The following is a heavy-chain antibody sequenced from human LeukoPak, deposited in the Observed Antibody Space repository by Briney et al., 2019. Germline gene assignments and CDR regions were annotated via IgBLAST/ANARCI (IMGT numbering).Heavy chain of an antibody. J-gene: IGHJ3*02. CDR1: GFSISSSA. Sequence: GGSLRLSCAASGFSISSSAMNWVRQAPGKGLEWVANIKQDGSEKYYVDSVKGRFTISRDNAKNSLYLQMNSLRAEDTAVYYCARVGSSWYLDAFDIWGQGTMVTVSS. CDR3: ARVGSSWYLDAFDI. CDR2: IKQDGSEK. D-gene: IGHD6-13*01. V-gene: IGHV3-7*01.